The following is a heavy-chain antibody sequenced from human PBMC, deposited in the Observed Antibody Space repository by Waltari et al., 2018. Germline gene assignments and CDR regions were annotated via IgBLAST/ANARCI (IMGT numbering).Heavy chain of an antibody. CDR1: GYTFTNYD. J-gene: IGHJ4*02. Sequence: QVHLVQSGAEVKMPGASVKVSCKASGYTFTNYDITWVRQAPGQGLEWMVWICVYNGDTNYAQRLQGRVTMTTDTSTSTAYMELRRLTCDDTALYYCARGGDSGWPLDYWGQGTLVTVSS. CDR2: ICVYNGDT. D-gene: IGHD6-19*01. CDR3: ARGGDSGWPLDY. V-gene: IGHV1-18*01.